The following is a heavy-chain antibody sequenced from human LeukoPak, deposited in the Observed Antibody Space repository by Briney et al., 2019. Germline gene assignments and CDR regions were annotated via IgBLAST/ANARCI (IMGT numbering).Heavy chain of an antibody. CDR1: GFSFSSYS. Sequence: GGSLRLSCAASGFSFSSYSMKWVRQAPGKGLEWVSSISSSSNYIYYADSVKGRFTISRDNAKNTLYLQMNSLRAEDTAVYYCAKDGGGNSGPAFDIWGQGTMVTVSS. D-gene: IGHD4-23*01. V-gene: IGHV3-21*01. CDR3: AKDGGGNSGPAFDI. CDR2: ISSSSNYI. J-gene: IGHJ3*02.